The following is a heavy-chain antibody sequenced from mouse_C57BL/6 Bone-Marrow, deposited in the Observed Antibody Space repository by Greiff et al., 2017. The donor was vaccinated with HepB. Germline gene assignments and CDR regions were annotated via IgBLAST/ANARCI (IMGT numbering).Heavy chain of an antibody. Sequence: EVKLMESGGGLVKPGGSLKLSCAASGFTFSDYGMHWVRQAPEKGLEWVAYISSGSSTIYYADTVKGRFTISRDNDKNTLFLQMTSLRSEDTAMYYCARADYGNYGFAYWGQGTLVTVSA. J-gene: IGHJ3*01. CDR1: GFTFSDYG. D-gene: IGHD2-1*01. CDR2: ISSGSSTI. V-gene: IGHV5-17*01. CDR3: ARADYGNYGFAY.